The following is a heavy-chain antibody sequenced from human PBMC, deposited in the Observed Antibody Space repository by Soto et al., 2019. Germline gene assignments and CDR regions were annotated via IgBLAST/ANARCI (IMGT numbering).Heavy chain of an antibody. CDR1: GFTVSSNY. J-gene: IGHJ6*02. D-gene: IGHD3-22*01. CDR3: ARDPHYYDSSGYYIYGMDV. CDR2: IYSGGTT. Sequence: GGSLRLSCAASGFTVSSNYMSWVRQAPGKGLEWVSVIYSGGTTYYADSVKGRFTISRDNAKNSLYLQMNSLRAEDTAVYYCARDPHYYDSSGYYIYGMDVWGQGTTVTVSS. V-gene: IGHV3-53*01.